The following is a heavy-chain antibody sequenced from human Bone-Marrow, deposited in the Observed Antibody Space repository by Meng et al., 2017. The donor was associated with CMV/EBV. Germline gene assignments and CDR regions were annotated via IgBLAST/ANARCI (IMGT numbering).Heavy chain of an antibody. CDR3: VSLTKIAAGVGPAG. D-gene: IGHD6-13*01. J-gene: IGHJ4*02. Sequence: GESLKISCAASGFTVSSNYMSWVRQAPGKGLEWVSVIYSGGSTYYADSVKGRFTISRDNSKNTLYLQMNSLRVEDTAVYYCVSLTKIAAGVGPAGWGQGTLVTVSS. CDR1: GFTVSSNY. CDR2: IYSGGST. V-gene: IGHV3-66*01.